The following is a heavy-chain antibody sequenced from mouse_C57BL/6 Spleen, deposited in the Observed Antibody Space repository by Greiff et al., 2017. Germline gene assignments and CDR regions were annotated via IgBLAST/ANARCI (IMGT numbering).Heavy chain of an antibody. CDR2: IYPGGGGT. D-gene: IGHD2-5*01. CDR3: ARHYSNLYAMDY. V-gene: IGHV1-80*01. J-gene: IGHJ4*01. CDR1: GYAFSSYW. Sequence: QVQLKQSGAELVKPGASVKISCKASGYAFSSYWMNWVKQRPGMGLEWIGQIYPGGGGTNYNGKFKGKATLTADTSSSTAYMQLSSLTSEDSAVYFCARHYSNLYAMDYWGQGTSVTVSS.